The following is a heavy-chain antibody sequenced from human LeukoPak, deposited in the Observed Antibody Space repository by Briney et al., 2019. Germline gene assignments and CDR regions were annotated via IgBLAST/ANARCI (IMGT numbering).Heavy chain of an antibody. J-gene: IGHJ4*02. D-gene: IGHD3-10*01. CDR2: INPNSGGT. Sequence: ASVKVSCKASGYTFTGYYMHWVRQAPGQGLEWMGWINPNSGGTNYAQKFQGRVTVTRDTSISTAYMELSRLRSDDTAVYYCARSSGSGSYLDYCGQGTLVTVSS. CDR3: ARSSGSGSYLDY. CDR1: GYTFTGYY. V-gene: IGHV1-2*02.